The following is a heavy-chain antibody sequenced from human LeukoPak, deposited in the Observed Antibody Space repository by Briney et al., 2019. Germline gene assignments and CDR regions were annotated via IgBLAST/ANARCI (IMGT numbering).Heavy chain of an antibody. V-gene: IGHV3-48*03. CDR1: GFTFSTYE. J-gene: IGHJ4*02. D-gene: IGHD1-26*01. CDR3: ARDLRYIVGAAGSDY. CDR2: ISSSVTI. Sequence: GGSLRLSCAASGFTFSTYEMNWVRQAPGKGLEWVSYISSSVTIYYADSVKGRFTISRDNAENSLYLQMNSLRAEDTAVYYCARDLRYIVGAAGSDYWGQGTLVTVSS.